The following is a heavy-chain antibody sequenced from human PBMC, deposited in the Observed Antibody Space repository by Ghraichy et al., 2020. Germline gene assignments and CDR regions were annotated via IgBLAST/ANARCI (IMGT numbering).Heavy chain of an antibody. Sequence: GGSLRLSCAASGFNFNDYAMHWVRQAPGKGLEWVSGVSWNSNSIGYADSVKGRFTISRDNAKNSLYLQMNSLKIEDTALYYCAKDMGVDYTGLDYWGQGTLVTVSS. J-gene: IGHJ4*02. V-gene: IGHV3-9*01. CDR1: GFNFNDYA. CDR2: VSWNSNSI. D-gene: IGHD4-11*01. CDR3: AKDMGVDYTGLDY.